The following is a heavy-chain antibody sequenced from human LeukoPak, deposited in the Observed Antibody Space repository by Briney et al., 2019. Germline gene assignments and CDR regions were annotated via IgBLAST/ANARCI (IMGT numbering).Heavy chain of an antibody. D-gene: IGHD3-16*01. Sequence: GGSLRLSCAASGFTFSSHSMNWVRQAPGKGLEWVSYISSSGSTIYYADSVKGRFSISRDNAKNSLHLQMNSLRSEDTAVYYCATVRVMITFGGVERDYWGQGTLVTVSS. CDR1: GFTFSSHS. CDR2: ISSSGSTI. V-gene: IGHV3-48*01. J-gene: IGHJ4*02. CDR3: ATVRVMITFGGVERDY.